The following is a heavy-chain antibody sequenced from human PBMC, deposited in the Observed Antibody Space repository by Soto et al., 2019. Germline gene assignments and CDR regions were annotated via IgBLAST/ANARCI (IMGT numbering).Heavy chain of an antibody. Sequence: PGESLKISCKGSGYSFTNNWVSWVRQMPGKGLEWMGRIDPRDSYTNYSPSFQGHVTISVDKSDNTSYLQWSSLKASDTAMYFGARSYLLPNCCYKGYFDYWGRGTLVSVSS. CDR3: ARSYLLPNCCYKGYFDY. J-gene: IGHJ4*01. CDR1: GYSFTNNW. CDR2: IDPRDSYT. V-gene: IGHV5-10-1*01. D-gene: IGHD2-2*02.